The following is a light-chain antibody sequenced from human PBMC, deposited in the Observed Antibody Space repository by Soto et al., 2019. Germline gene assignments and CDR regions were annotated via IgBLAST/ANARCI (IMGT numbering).Light chain of an antibody. Sequence: DIQMTQSPSSVSASVGDRVTITCLASQDISTWLAWFQQKPGEAPRLLIYTASSLHSGVPSRFSGSGSGPDFTLTISSLQPEDFATYYCQQGNSFPLTFGGGTKVEIK. CDR3: QQGNSFPLT. V-gene: IGKV1-12*01. CDR2: TAS. J-gene: IGKJ4*01. CDR1: QDISTW.